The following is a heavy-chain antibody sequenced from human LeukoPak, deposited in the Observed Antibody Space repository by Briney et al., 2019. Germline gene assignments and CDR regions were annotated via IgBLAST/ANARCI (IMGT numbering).Heavy chain of an antibody. Sequence: PSETLSLTCSVSGGSIDNMNNYWGWIRQPPGKGLEWIGSLYYSGSTYYNPSLKSRVTISGDSSKNQFSLKLSSVTAADTAVYYCARATGRYFDWLQGPFDFWGQGSLVSVSS. CDR2: LYYSGST. CDR3: ARATGRYFDWLQGPFDF. CDR1: GGSIDNMNNY. J-gene: IGHJ4*02. D-gene: IGHD3-9*01. V-gene: IGHV4-39*07.